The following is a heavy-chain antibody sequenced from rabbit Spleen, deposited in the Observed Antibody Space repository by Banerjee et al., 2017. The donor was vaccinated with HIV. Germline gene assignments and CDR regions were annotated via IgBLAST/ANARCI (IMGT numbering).Heavy chain of an antibody. CDR2: IYTGDGSI. D-gene: IGHD1-1*01. V-gene: IGHV1S40*01. CDR3: ARDTSSSFSSYGMDL. Sequence: QSLEESGGDLVKPGASLTLTCTASGFDLSSSYWICWVRQAPGKGLEWIACIYTGDGSIYYASWAKGRFTISKPSSTTVTLRMTSLTAADTATYFCARDTSSSFSSYGMDLWGPGTLVTVS. J-gene: IGHJ6*01. CDR1: GFDLSSSYW.